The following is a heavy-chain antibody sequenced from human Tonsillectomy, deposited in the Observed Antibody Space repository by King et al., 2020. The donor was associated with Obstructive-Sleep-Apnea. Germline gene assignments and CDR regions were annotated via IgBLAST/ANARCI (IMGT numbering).Heavy chain of an antibody. CDR3: ARRGVTVGTFDI. V-gene: IGHV4-59*01. CDR1: GGSISSYY. CDR2: IYYSGST. Sequence: VQLQESGPGLVKPSETLSLTCTVSGGSISSYYWSWIRQPPGKGLEWMGYIYYSGSTNYNPSLKSRATISVDTSKNQFSLKLSSVTAADTAVYYCARRGVTVGTFDIWGQGTMVTVSS. J-gene: IGHJ3*02. D-gene: IGHD5-18*01.